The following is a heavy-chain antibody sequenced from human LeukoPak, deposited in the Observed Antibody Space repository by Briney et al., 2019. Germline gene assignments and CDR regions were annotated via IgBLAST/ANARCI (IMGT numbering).Heavy chain of an antibody. CDR3: AKGGGLAGQLHFDY. D-gene: IGHD6-19*01. CDR2: ISTTST. Sequence: GGSLRLSCAASGFTFSNYDMSWVRLAPGKGLEWLASISTTSTYFAGSVRGRFTISRDNSKNTLYMQMNSLTAQDTAVYYCAKGGGLAGQLHFDYWGQGTLVTVSS. CDR1: GFTFSNYD. V-gene: IGHV3-23*05. J-gene: IGHJ4*02.